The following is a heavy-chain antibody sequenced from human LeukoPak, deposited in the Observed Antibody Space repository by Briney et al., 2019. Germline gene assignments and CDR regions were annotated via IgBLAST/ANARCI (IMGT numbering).Heavy chain of an antibody. D-gene: IGHD4-17*01. CDR2: IYSGGST. J-gene: IGHJ4*02. V-gene: IGHV3-66*01. Sequence: GGSLRFSCAASGFTVSSNYMSWVRQAPGKGLEWVSVIYSGGSTYYADSVKGRFTISRDNSKNTLYLQMNSLRAEDTAIYYCAKVATVTTYALADYWGQGTLVTVSS. CDR3: AKVATVTTYALADY. CDR1: GFTVSSNY.